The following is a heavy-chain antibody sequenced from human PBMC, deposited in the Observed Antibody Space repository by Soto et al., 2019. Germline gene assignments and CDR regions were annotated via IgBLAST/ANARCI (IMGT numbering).Heavy chain of an antibody. V-gene: IGHV1-69*12. Sequence: QVQLVQSGAEVKKPGSSVNVSCKTSGGTFGNSAVTWVRQAPGQGLEWLGGIVPMFGTANYAQKFQGRVTITAEESRITAYMELTSLKTDDTAVYYCARDGDPQSAFWSGPLGGGRFDPWGQGTLVTVSS. CDR2: IVPMFGTA. J-gene: IGHJ5*02. D-gene: IGHD3-3*01. CDR3: ARDGDPQSAFWSGPLGGGRFDP. CDR1: GGTFGNSA.